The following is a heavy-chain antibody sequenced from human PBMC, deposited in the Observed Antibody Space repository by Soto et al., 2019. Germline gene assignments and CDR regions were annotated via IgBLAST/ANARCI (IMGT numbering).Heavy chain of an antibody. Sequence: ASVKVSCKASGDTFNFYSINWVRQAPGLGLEWMGRVNPIVSMSNYAQKFQGQVTISADKSISTAYLQWSSLKASDTAMYYCARAGSSGYYNYFDYWGQGTLVTVSS. CDR2: VNPIVSMS. CDR1: GDTFNFYS. J-gene: IGHJ4*02. V-gene: IGHV1-69*04. CDR3: ARAGSSGYYNYFDY. D-gene: IGHD3-22*01.